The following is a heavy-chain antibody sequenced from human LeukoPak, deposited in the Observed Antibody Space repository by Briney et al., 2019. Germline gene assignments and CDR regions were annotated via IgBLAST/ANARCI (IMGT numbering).Heavy chain of an antibody. V-gene: IGHV4-34*01. CDR3: ARLDSSSWLDAFDI. D-gene: IGHD6-13*01. Sequence: GSLRLSCAASGFTFNDYYMSWIRQAPGKGLEWIGEINHSGSTNYNPSLKSRVTISVDTSKNQFSLKLSSVTAADTAVYYCARLDSSSWLDAFDIWGQGTMVTVSS. J-gene: IGHJ3*02. CDR1: GFTFNDYY. CDR2: INHSGST.